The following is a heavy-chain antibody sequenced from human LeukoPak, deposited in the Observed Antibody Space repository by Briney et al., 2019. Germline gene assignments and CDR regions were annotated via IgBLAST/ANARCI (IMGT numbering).Heavy chain of an antibody. V-gene: IGHV3-48*03. CDR1: GFTFNKFV. J-gene: IGHJ4*02. D-gene: IGHD5-12*01. CDR2: ISSSGGRT. Sequence: TGGSLRLSCTASGFTFNKFVMNWVRQAPGKGLEWISFISSSGGRTHYTDSVKGRFTISRDNAKNSLYLQMNSLRAEDTALYYCARVAYSAYDYPTLLPPFDYWGQGTLVTVSS. CDR3: ARVAYSAYDYPTLLPPFDY.